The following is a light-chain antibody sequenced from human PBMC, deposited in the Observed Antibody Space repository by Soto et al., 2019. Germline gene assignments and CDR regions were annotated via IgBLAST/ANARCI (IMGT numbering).Light chain of an antibody. J-gene: IGLJ3*02. CDR1: SSDVGGYNR. CDR3: SSFTTSDTWV. CDR2: EVT. Sequence: QSALTQPASVSGSPGQSITISCTGTSSDVGGYNRVSWYQHTPGTAPKLLIYEVTNRPSGVPDRFSGSRSGNTASLTISGLQAEDDADYYCSSFTTSDTWVLGGGTKLTVL. V-gene: IGLV2-18*02.